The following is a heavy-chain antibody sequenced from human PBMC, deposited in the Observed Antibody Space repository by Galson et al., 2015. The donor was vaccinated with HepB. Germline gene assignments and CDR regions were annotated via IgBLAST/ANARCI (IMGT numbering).Heavy chain of an antibody. Sequence: SLRLSCAASGFTFSNYAMSWVRQAPGKGLEWVSAITGGGVSTYYADSVKGRFTISRDNSKNTLYLQMNSLRVEDTAVYYCAKGHDNGDYVSLADYWGQGTLVTVSS. CDR1: GFTFSNYA. J-gene: IGHJ4*02. V-gene: IGHV3-23*01. D-gene: IGHD4-17*01. CDR3: AKGHDNGDYVSLADY. CDR2: ITGGGVST.